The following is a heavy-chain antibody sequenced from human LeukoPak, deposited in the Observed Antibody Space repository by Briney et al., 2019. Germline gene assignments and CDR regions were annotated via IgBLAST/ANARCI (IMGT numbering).Heavy chain of an antibody. CDR3: ARGPGIVGATVYYYYYGMDV. Sequence: ASVKVSCKASGYTFTSYVSWVRQAPGQGLEWMGWISAYNGNTNYAQKLQGRVTMTTDTSTSTAYMELRSLRSDDTAVYYCARGPGIVGATVYYYYYGMDVWGQGTTVTVSS. D-gene: IGHD1-26*01. V-gene: IGHV1-18*01. CDR2: ISAYNGNT. J-gene: IGHJ6*02. CDR1: GYTFTSY.